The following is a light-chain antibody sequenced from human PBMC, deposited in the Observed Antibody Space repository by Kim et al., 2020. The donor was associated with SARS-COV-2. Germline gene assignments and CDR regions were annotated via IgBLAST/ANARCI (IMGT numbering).Light chain of an antibody. CDR1: KLGHKY. Sequence: VSPGQTASITCSGNKLGHKYVCWYQQKPGQSPVLVIYQDTKRPSEIPERFSGSNSGNTATLTISGTQAMDEADYYCQAWDTSTYVFGTGTKVTVL. V-gene: IGLV3-1*01. CDR2: QDT. CDR3: QAWDTSTYV. J-gene: IGLJ1*01.